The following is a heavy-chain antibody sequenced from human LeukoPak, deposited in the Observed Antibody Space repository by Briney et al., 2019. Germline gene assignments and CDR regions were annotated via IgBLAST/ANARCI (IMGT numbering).Heavy chain of an antibody. D-gene: IGHD1-20*01. V-gene: IGHV4-61*02. CDR2: IYTSGST. CDR1: GGSISSGSYY. CDR3: ARADRITGTDFDY. Sequence: SETLSLTCTVSGGSISSGSYYWSWIRQPAGKGLEWIGRIYTSGSTHYNPSLKSRVTISVDTSKNQFSLKLSSVTAADTAVYYRARADRITGTDFDYWGQGTLVTVSS. J-gene: IGHJ4*02.